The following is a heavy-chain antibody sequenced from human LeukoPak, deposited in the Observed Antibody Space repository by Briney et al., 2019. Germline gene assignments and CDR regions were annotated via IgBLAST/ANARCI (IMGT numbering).Heavy chain of an antibody. CDR3: ARDLYCSSTSCYGGYYYYYMDV. CDR2: ISSSSSTI. Sequence: GGSLRLSCAASGFTFSSYSMNWVRQAPGKGLEWVSYISSSSSTIYYADSVKGRSTISRDNAKNSLYLQMNSLRAEDTAVYYCARDLYCSSTSCYGGYYYYYMDVWGKGTTVTVSS. V-gene: IGHV3-48*04. CDR1: GFTFSSYS. J-gene: IGHJ6*03. D-gene: IGHD2-2*01.